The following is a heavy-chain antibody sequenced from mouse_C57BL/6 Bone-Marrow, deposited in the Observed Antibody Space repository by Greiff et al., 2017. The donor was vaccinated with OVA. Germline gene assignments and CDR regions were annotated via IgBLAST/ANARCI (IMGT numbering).Heavy chain of an antibody. CDR1: GYAFSSSW. CDR3: ARRRNWDTLDY. J-gene: IGHJ2*01. V-gene: IGHV1-82*01. CDR2: IYPGDGDT. D-gene: IGHD4-1*01. Sequence: QVQLKQSGPELVKPGASVKISCKASGYAFSSSWMNWVKQRPGKGLEWIGRIYPGDGDTNYNGKFKGKATLTADKSSSTAYMQLSSLTSEDSAVYFCARRRNWDTLDYWGQGTTLTVSS.